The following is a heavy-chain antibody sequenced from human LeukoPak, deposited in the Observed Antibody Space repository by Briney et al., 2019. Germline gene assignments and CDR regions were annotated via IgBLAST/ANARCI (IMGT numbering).Heavy chain of an antibody. CDR3: AKSVGYGLIGYYFDY. J-gene: IGHJ4*02. V-gene: IGHV3-30*02. CDR1: GFTFSSYG. D-gene: IGHD5-18*01. CDR2: IRYDGSNK. Sequence: PGGSLRLSCAASGFTFSSYGMHWVRQAPGKGLEWVAFIRYDGSNKYYADSVKGRFTISRDNSKNTLYLQMNSLRAEDTALYYCAKSVGYGLIGYYFDYWGQGTLVTVSS.